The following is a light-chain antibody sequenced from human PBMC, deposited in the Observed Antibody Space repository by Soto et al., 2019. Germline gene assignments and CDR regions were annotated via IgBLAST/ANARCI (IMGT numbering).Light chain of an antibody. V-gene: IGKV3-11*01. CDR3: QQRSNWXVT. J-gene: IGKJ1*01. CDR2: DAS. CDR1: QSVSRY. Sequence: EIVLTQPPATLSLSPGERATLSCRASQSVSRYLAWYQQKPGQAPRLLIYDASKRATGISARFSGSGSGTDFTLTISSLEPEDFAVYYCQQRSNWXVTFGQGTKVDIK.